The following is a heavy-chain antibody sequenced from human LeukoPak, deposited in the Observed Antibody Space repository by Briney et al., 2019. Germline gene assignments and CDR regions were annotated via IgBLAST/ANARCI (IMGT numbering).Heavy chain of an antibody. CDR2: INHSGST. Sequence: PSETLSLTCTVSGGSISSSSYYWGWIRQPPGKGLEWIGEINHSGSTNYNPSLKSRVTISVDTSKNQFSLKLSSVTAADTAVYYCARQLYYYDSSGYSRLFDYWGQGTLVTVSS. CDR3: ARQLYYYDSSGYSRLFDY. CDR1: GGSISSSSYY. J-gene: IGHJ4*02. V-gene: IGHV4-39*01. D-gene: IGHD3-22*01.